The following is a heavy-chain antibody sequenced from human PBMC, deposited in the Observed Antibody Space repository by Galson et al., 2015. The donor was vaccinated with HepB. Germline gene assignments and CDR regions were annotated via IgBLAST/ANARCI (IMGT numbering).Heavy chain of an antibody. D-gene: IGHD3-3*01. Sequence: SLRLSCAASGFTFSSYGMHWVRQAPGKGLEWVAVISYDGSNKYYADSVKGRFTISRDNSKNTLYLQMNSLRAEDTAVYYCAKDSNYDFWSGYSPSSYYYYGMDVWGQGTTVTVSS. J-gene: IGHJ6*02. CDR1: GFTFSSYG. V-gene: IGHV3-30*18. CDR3: AKDSNYDFWSGYSPSSYYYYGMDV. CDR2: ISYDGSNK.